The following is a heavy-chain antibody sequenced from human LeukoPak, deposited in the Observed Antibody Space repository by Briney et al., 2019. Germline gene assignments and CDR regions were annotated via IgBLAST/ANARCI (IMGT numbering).Heavy chain of an antibody. V-gene: IGHV1-2*02. J-gene: IGHJ4*02. CDR2: INPNSGGT. Sequence: ASVKVSCKASGYTFTGYYMHWVRQAPGQGLEWMGWINPNSGGTNYAQKFQGRVTMTRDTSISTAYMELSRLRSDDTAVYSSARGLYSYASANDYWGQGTLVTVSS. CDR3: ARGLYSYASANDY. CDR1: GYTFTGYY. D-gene: IGHD5-18*01.